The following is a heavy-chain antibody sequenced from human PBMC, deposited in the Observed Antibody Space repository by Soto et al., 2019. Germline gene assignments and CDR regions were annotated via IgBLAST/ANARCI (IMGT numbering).Heavy chain of an antibody. CDR1: GFTFSNAW. CDR2: IKSKTDGGTT. D-gene: IGHD5-12*01. Sequence: GGSLRLSCAASGFTFSNAWMNWVRQAPGKGLEWVGRIKSKTDGGTTDYAAPVKGRFTISRDDSKNTLYLQMNSLKTEDTAVYYCTTDSRGYSGYDYIWVTSMDVWGQGTTVTVSS. CDR3: TTDSRGYSGYDYIWVTSMDV. J-gene: IGHJ6*02. V-gene: IGHV3-15*07.